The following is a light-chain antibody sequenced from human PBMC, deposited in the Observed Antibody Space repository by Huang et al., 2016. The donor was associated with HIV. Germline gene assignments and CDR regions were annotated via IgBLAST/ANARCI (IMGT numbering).Light chain of an antibody. Sequence: DIVMTQSPDSLAVSLGERATINFKSSQSVLSSSNNKNYLAWYQHKPGQPPRLLIYWASTRESGVPDRFSGSGSGTNFTLTISSLQAEDVAVYYCHQYYSTPWTFGQGTKVEIK. J-gene: IGKJ1*01. CDR1: QSVLSSSNNKNY. CDR2: WAS. V-gene: IGKV4-1*01. CDR3: HQYYSTPWT.